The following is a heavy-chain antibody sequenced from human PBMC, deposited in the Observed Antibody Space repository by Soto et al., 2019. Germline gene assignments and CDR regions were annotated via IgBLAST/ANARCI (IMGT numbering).Heavy chain of an antibody. V-gene: IGHV1-69*08. Sequence: QVQLVQSGAEVKKPGSSVKVSCKASGGTFSSYTISWVRQAPGQGLEWMGRIIPILGIANYAQKFQGRVTITADKSTSTAYMELSSLRSDDTAVYYCARDLAAAGKVTFDYWGQGTLVTVSS. CDR2: IIPILGIA. J-gene: IGHJ4*02. CDR1: GGTFSSYT. CDR3: ARDLAAAGKVTFDY. D-gene: IGHD6-13*01.